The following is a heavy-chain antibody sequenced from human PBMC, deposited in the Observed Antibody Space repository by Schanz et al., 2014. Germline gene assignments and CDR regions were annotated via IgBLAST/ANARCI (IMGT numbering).Heavy chain of an antibody. J-gene: IGHJ4*02. Sequence: EVHLLESGGGLVEPGGSLRLSCATSGFSLDIFAVSWVRQAPGKGLEWVSSFNDGGVNKYYADSVKGRFTISSDNSKIALYLQMSGLRAEDTAVYYCAKSQGSSFDSWGQGTLVTVSS. CDR3: AKSQGSSFDS. D-gene: IGHD6-13*01. CDR2: FNDGGVNK. V-gene: IGHV3-23*01. CDR1: GFSLDIFA.